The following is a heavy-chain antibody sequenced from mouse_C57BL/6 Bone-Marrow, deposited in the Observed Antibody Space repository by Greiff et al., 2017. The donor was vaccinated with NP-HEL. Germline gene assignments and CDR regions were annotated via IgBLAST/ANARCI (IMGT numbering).Heavy chain of an antibody. CDR3: AREGGYYAMDY. Sequence: VQLKESGPGMVKPSQSLSLTCTVTGYSITSGYDWHWIRHFPGNKLEWMGYISYSGSTNYNSALKSRISITHDTSKNHIFLKLNSVTTEDTATYYCAREGGYYAMDYWGQGTSVTVSS. V-gene: IGHV3-1*01. J-gene: IGHJ4*01. CDR1: GYSITSGYD. CDR2: ISYSGST.